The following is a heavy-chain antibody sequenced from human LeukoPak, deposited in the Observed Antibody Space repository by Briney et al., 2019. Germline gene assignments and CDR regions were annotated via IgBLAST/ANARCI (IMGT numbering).Heavy chain of an antibody. CDR1: GGSISSSNW. V-gene: IGHV4-4*02. D-gene: IGHD3-3*01. CDR2: IYYSGST. Sequence: SGTLSLTCAVSGGSISSSNWWSWVRQPPGKGLEWIGSIYYSGSTYYNPSLKSRVTISVDTSKNQFSLKLSSVTAADTAVYYCATTGFLEWPAWSYWGQGTLVTVSS. CDR3: ATTGFLEWPAWSY. J-gene: IGHJ4*02.